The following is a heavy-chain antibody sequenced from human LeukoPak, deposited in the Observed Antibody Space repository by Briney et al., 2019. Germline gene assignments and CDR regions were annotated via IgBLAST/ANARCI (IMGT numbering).Heavy chain of an antibody. CDR3: AREAPSTKLRYMDV. D-gene: IGHD2-21*01. CDR1: GYTFTGYY. Sequence: ASVTVSCKASGYTFTGYYMHWVRQAPGQGLEWMGWINPNSGGTNYAQKFQGRVTMTRDTSISTAYMELSRLRSDDTAVYYCAREAPSTKLRYMDVWGKGTTVTVSS. CDR2: INPNSGGT. J-gene: IGHJ6*03. V-gene: IGHV1-2*02.